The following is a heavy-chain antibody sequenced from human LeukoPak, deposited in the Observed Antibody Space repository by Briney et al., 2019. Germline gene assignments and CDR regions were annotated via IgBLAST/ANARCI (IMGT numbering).Heavy chain of an antibody. J-gene: IGHJ3*02. V-gene: IGHV3-15*01. CDR1: GFTFSVTW. CDR2: FKSKAAGGTT. D-gene: IGHD1-26*01. CDR3: TRGAPQADVFDI. Sequence: GGSLRLSCAASGFTFSVTWMSWVRQAPGRGLEWVGRFKSKAAGGTTDYAAPVAGRFTISRDDSKNMLYLQMNSLKTEDTAVYCCTRGAPQADVFDIWGQGTMVTVSS.